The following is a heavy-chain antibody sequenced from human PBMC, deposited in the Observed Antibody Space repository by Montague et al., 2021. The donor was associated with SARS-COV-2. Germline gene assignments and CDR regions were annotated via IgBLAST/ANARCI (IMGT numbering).Heavy chain of an antibody. CDR3: ARRGYTGSDYFDY. V-gene: IGHV4-38-2*01. CDR2: VYHSGYT. J-gene: IGHJ4*02. D-gene: IGHD5-12*01. CDR1: GFSISSGFY. Sequence: SETLSLTCSVSGFSISSGFYWAWIRQSLGKGPEWIGTVYHSGYTXXNPXXXGRATVSIDTSKNQFSLTVASVTAADTAVYFRARRGYTGSDYFDYWGQGTLVTVSS.